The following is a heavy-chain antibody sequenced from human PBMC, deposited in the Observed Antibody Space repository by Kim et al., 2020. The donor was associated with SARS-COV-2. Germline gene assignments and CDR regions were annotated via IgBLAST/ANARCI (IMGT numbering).Heavy chain of an antibody. CDR1: GGSFNAYF. CDR2: INQSGST. Sequence: SETLSLTCAVYGGSFNAYFWGWIRQSTGKGLEWIGEINQSGSTTYNPSLKGRVSMSLDKSKNQLSLKLSSVTAADTATYYCARDEWLGARRTDYWGQGTLVTVSS. CDR3: ARDEWLGARRTDY. D-gene: IGHD5-12*01. V-gene: IGHV4-34*01. J-gene: IGHJ4*02.